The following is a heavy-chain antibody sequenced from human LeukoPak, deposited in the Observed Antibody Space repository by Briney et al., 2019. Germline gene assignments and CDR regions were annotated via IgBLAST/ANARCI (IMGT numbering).Heavy chain of an antibody. J-gene: IGHJ4*02. V-gene: IGHV4-34*01. D-gene: IGHD3-10*01. Sequence: PSETLSLTCAVYGGSFSGYYWSWIRQPPGKGPEWIGEINHSGSTNYNPSLKSRVTISVDTSKNQFSLKLSSVTAADTAVYYCARGLLWFGEFWGYFDYWGQGTLVTVSS. CDR3: ARGLLWFGEFWGYFDY. CDR1: GGSFSGYY. CDR2: INHSGST.